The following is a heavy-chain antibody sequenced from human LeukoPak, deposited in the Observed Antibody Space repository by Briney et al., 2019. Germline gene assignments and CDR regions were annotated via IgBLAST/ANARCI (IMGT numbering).Heavy chain of an antibody. CDR3: VRYSDYDDHFDH. CDR2: ISFDGTNK. CDR1: GFTFSSYG. V-gene: IGHV3-30*03. D-gene: IGHD5-12*01. J-gene: IGHJ4*02. Sequence: GGSLRLSCAASGFTFSSYGMHWVRQAPGKGLEWVAVISFDGTNKFYADSVKGRFTISRDNSKKTVYLQMNSLRAEDAAVYYCVRYSDYDDHFDHWGQGTLVTVSS.